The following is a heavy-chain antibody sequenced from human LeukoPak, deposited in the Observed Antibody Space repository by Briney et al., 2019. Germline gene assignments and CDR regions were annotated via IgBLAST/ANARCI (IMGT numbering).Heavy chain of an antibody. CDR2: ISNSGNTI. Sequence: GGSLRLSCAASGFTFPDYDMNWVRQAPGKGLEWVSYISNSGNTIYYADSVKGRFTISRDNAKNSLYLQMDSLRTDDTALYYCARESWFDPWDQGTQVTVSS. J-gene: IGHJ5*02. CDR1: GFTFPDYD. CDR3: ARESWFDP. V-gene: IGHV3-48*03.